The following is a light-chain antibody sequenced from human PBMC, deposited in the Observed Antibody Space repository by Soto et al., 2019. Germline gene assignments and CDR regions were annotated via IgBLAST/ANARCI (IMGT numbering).Light chain of an antibody. Sequence: QSVLTKPPSVSGTPGQSVRICFTGTSSEVGSYNRDSWYQQAPGTAPKLRIYDAINRPTGEPDRSLRLKPVNTASLAISGLYTAVEAVYFCSSYTNINTTAGVFGSGTKATV. CDR3: SSYTNINTTAGV. V-gene: IGLV2-18*02. J-gene: IGLJ1*01. CDR1: SSEVGSYNR. CDR2: DAI.